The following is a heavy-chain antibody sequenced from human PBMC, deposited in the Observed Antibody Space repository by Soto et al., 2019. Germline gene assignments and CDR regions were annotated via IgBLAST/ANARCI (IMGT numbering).Heavy chain of an antibody. CDR2: IIPIFGTA. D-gene: IGHD6-13*01. Sequence: GASVKVSCKASGGTFSSYAISWVRQAPGQGLEWMGGIIPIFGTANYAQKFQGRVTITADESTSTAYMELSGLRSEDTAVYYCARDGQQQLAFQHWGQGTLVTVSS. J-gene: IGHJ1*01. V-gene: IGHV1-69*13. CDR1: GGTFSSYA. CDR3: ARDGQQQLAFQH.